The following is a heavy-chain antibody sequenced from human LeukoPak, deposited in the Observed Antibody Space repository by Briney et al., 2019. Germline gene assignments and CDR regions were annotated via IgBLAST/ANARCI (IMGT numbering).Heavy chain of an antibody. D-gene: IGHD2-2*01. CDR2: IYHSGST. CDR3: ARVRCSSTSCYADY. V-gene: IGHV4-4*02. J-gene: IGHJ4*02. CDR1: GGSISSSNW. Sequence: SETLSLTCAVSGGSISSSNWWSWVRQPPGKGLEWIGEIYHSGSTNYNPSLKSRVTISVDKSKNQFSLKLSSVTAAGTAVYYCARVRCSSTSCYADYWGQGTLVTVSS.